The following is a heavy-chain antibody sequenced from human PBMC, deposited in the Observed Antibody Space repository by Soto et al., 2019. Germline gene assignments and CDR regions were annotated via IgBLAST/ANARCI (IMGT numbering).Heavy chain of an antibody. CDR2: IDPSDSYT. CDR1: GYSFTSYW. J-gene: IGHJ4*02. Sequence: GESLKISYKGSGYSFTSYWISWVRQMPGKVLEWMGRIDPSDSYTNYSPSFQGHVTISADKSISTAYLQWSSLKASDTAMYYFGRHVSYYDIVSRYYFDCRGTRTQGTVS. CDR3: GRHVSYYDIVSRYYFDC. D-gene: IGHD3-9*01. V-gene: IGHV5-10-1*01.